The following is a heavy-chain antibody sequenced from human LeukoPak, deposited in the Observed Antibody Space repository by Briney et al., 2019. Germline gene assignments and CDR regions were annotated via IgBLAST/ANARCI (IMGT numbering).Heavy chain of an antibody. CDR2: IIPIFGTA. CDR3: ARVADSSSYYYYYYYMDV. J-gene: IGHJ6*03. D-gene: IGHD6-6*01. V-gene: IGHV1-69*06. CDR1: GGTFSSYA. Sequence: GASVKVSCKASGGTFSSYAISWVRQAPGQGLEWMGGIIPIFGTANYAQKFQGRVTITADKSTSTAYMELSSLRSEDTAVYYCARVADSSSYYYYYYYMDVWGKGTTVTVSS.